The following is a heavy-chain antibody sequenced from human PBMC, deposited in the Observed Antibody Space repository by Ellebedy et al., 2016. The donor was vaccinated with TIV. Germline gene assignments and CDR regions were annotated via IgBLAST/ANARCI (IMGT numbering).Heavy chain of an antibody. Sequence: GESLNISCAASGFTCSNSVLHWVRQAPGQGLEWLTVISEDGSNKYYADSVMGRFTISRDNAKNKLYMQMNSLRGEDTAVYYCARERSTGMDYWGQGTLVTVSS. CDR1: GFTCSNSV. CDR2: ISEDGSNK. D-gene: IGHD1-1*01. CDR3: ARERSTGMDY. J-gene: IGHJ4*02. V-gene: IGHV3-30-3*01.